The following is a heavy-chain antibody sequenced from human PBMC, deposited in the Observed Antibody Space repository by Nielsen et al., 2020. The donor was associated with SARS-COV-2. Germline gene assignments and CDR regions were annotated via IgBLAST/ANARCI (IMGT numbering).Heavy chain of an antibody. CDR1: GYTFADYC. V-gene: IGHV1-2*04. CDR2: INPNSGGT. J-gene: IGHJ3*02. CDR3: ARGEQQLARTDAFDI. D-gene: IGHD6-13*01. Sequence: ASVKVSCKASGYTFADYCIHWVRQAPGQGLEWMGWINPNSGGTNYAQKFQGWVTMTRDTSISTAYMELSRLRSDDTAVYYCARGEQQLARTDAFDIWGQGTMVTVSS.